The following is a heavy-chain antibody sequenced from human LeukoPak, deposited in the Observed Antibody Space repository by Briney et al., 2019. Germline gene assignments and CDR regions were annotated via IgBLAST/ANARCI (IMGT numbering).Heavy chain of an antibody. CDR3: TREAVTANGYFDY. CDR2: IKSKTDGGTT. Sequence: GGSLRLSCAASGFTFSVYTMTWVRQAPGKGLEWVGRIKSKTDGGTTDYAAPVKGRFTISRDDSKNTLYLQMNSLKTEDTAVYYCTREAVTANGYFDYWGQGTLVTVSS. J-gene: IGHJ4*02. CDR1: GFTFSVYT. V-gene: IGHV3-15*01. D-gene: IGHD2-21*02.